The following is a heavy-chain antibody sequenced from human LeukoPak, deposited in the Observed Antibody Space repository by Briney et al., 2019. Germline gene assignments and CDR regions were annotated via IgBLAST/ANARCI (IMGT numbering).Heavy chain of an antibody. D-gene: IGHD3-10*01. J-gene: IGHJ6*02. CDR3: ARDYYYGSGAYAMDV. CDR2: IYYSGST. V-gene: IGHV4-39*07. Sequence: PSETLSLTCTVSGGSISSSSYYWGWIRQPPGKGLEWIGSIYYSGSTYYNPSLKSRVTISVDTSKNQFSLKLSSVTAADTAVYYCARDYYYGSGAYAMDVWGQGTTVTVSS. CDR1: GGSISSSSYY.